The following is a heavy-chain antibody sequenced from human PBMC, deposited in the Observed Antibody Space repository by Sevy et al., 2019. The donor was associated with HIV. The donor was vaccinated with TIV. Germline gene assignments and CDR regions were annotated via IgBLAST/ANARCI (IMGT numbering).Heavy chain of an antibody. CDR1: GGSFSGYY. J-gene: IGHJ6*02. V-gene: IGHV4-34*01. D-gene: IGHD3-3*01. CDR2: INHSGST. CDR3: ARGATIFGVVIRGGYYYYGMDV. Sequence: SETLSLTCAVYGGSFSGYYWSWIRQSPGKGLEWIGEINHSGSTNYNPSLKSRVTISVDTSKNQFSLKLSSVTAADTAVYYCARGATIFGVVIRGGYYYYGMDVWGQGTTVTVSS.